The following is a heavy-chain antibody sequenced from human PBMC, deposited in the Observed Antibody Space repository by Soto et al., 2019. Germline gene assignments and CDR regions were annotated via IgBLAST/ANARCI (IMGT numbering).Heavy chain of an antibody. CDR2: INAGNGNT. CDR1: GYTFTNYA. J-gene: IGHJ4*02. CDR3: ARVSGYYLPDY. V-gene: IGHV1-3*05. Sequence: QVQLVQSGAEEKKPGASVKVSCKASGYTFTNYAMHWVRQAPGQRLEWMGWINAGNGNTKYSQKFRGRVTITRDTSASTAYMERSSLRAEDTAVYYCARVSGYYLPDYWGQGTLVTVSS. D-gene: IGHD5-12*01.